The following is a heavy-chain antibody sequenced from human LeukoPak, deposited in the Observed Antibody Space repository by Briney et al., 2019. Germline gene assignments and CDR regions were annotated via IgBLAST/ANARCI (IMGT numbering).Heavy chain of an antibody. J-gene: IGHJ4*02. CDR2: ISYDGSNK. CDR1: GFTFSSYG. V-gene: IGHV3-30*18. CDR3: AKADIVVVVAAIVDY. D-gene: IGHD2-15*01. Sequence: GGSLRPSCAASGFTFSSYGMHWVRQAPGKGLEWVAVISYDGSNKYYADSVKGRFTISRDNSKNTLYLQMNSLRAEDTAVYYCAKADIVVVVAAIVDYWGQGTLVTVSS.